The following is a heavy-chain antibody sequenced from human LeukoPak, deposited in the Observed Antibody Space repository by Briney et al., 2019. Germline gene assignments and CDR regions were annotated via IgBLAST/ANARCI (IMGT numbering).Heavy chain of an antibody. CDR3: AEAASVRGVSY. V-gene: IGHV3-74*01. D-gene: IGHD3-10*01. CDR2: INGDGSTT. Sequence: AGGSLRLSCAASGFTFSSYEMNWVRQAPGKGPLWVSHINGDGSTTNYADSVKGRFTISRDNAKNTLYLQMNSLRAEDTAVYYCAEAASVRGVSYWGQGTLVTVSS. CDR1: GFTFSSYE. J-gene: IGHJ4*02.